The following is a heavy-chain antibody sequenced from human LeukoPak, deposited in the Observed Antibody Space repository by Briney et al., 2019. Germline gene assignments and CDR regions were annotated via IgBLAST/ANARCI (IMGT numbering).Heavy chain of an antibody. CDR1: GGSISSYY. Sequence: SETLSLTCTVPGGSISSYYWSWIRQPAGKGLEWIGRIYTSGSTNYNPSLKSRVTMSVDTSKNQFTLKLSSVTAADTAVYYCARERCSSTSCYLSWFDPWGQGTLVTVSS. J-gene: IGHJ5*02. CDR3: ARERCSSTSCYLSWFDP. CDR2: IYTSGST. D-gene: IGHD2-2*01. V-gene: IGHV4-4*07.